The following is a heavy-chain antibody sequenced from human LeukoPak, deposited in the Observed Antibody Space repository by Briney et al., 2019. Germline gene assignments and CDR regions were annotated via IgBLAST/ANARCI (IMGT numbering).Heavy chain of an antibody. CDR1: GFTFSSYE. CDR3: ANGPCSSTSCYASEGDRYYYYYMDV. V-gene: IGHV3-48*03. D-gene: IGHD2-2*01. J-gene: IGHJ6*03. Sequence: GGSLRLSCAASGFTFSSYEMNWVRQAPGKGLEWVSYISSSGSTIYYADSVKGRFTISRDNAKNSLYLQMNSLRAEDTAVYYCANGPCSSTSCYASEGDRYYYYYMDVWGKGTTVTVSS. CDR2: ISSSGSTI.